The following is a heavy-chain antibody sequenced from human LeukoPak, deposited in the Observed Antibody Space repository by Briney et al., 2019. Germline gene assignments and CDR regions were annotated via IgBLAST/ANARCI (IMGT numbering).Heavy chain of an antibody. CDR2: INTNTGNP. CDR1: GYTFTTYP. V-gene: IGHV7-4-1*02. CDR3: ARVAALKSDGDAFDI. D-gene: IGHD3-9*01. J-gene: IGHJ3*02. Sequence: ASVKVSCKASGYTFTTYPINWVRQAPGQGLEWMAWINTNTGNPTYAQGFTGRFVFSLDTSVSTAYLQISSLKAEDTAVYYCARVAALKSDGDAFDIWGQGTMVTVSS.